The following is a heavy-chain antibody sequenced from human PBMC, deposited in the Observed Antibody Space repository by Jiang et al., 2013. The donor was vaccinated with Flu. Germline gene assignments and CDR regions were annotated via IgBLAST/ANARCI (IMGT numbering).Heavy chain of an antibody. CDR3: ARGYYGSGSYTAVYYYYMDV. V-gene: IGHV1-8*01. Sequence: SGAEVKKPGASVKVSCKASGYTFTSYDINWVRQATGQGLEWMGWMNPNSGNTGYAQKFQGRVTMTRNTSISTAYMELSSLRSEDTAVYYCARGYYGSGSYTAVYYYYMDVWGKGTTVTVSS. J-gene: IGHJ6*03. D-gene: IGHD3-10*01. CDR2: MNPNSGNT. CDR1: GYTFTSYD.